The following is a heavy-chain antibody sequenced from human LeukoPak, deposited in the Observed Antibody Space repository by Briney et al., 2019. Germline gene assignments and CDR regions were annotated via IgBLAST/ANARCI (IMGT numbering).Heavy chain of an antibody. CDR1: GFTFSSYW. Sequence: PGGSLRLSCAASGFTFSSYWMTWVRQAPGKGLEWVANIKQDGSEKYYVDSVKGRFTISRDNAKNSLYLQMNSLRVEDTAVYNCARGGYSSTWSLDYWGQGTLVTVSS. J-gene: IGHJ4*02. CDR3: ARGGYSSTWSLDY. D-gene: IGHD6-13*01. CDR2: IKQDGSEK. V-gene: IGHV3-7*03.